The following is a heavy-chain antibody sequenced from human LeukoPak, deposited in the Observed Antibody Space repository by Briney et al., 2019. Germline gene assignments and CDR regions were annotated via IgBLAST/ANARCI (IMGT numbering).Heavy chain of an antibody. D-gene: IGHD6-6*01. CDR3: ARETGIAARPYYYYMDV. CDR2: ISSNGGST. V-gene: IGHV3-64*01. J-gene: IGHJ6*03. Sequence: PGGSLRLSCAASGFTFSSYAMHWVRQAPGKGLEYVSAISSNGGSTYYANSVKGRFTISRDNSKNTLYLQMGSLRAEDMAVYYCARETGIAARPYYYYMDVWGKGTTVTVSS. CDR1: GFTFSSYA.